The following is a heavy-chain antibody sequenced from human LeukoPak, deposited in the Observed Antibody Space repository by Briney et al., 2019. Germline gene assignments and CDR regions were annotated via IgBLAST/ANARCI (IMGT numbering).Heavy chain of an antibody. Sequence: GASVKVSCKASGYTFTSYGISWVRQAPGQGLEWMGWINPNSGGTNYAQKFQGRVTMTRDTSISTAYMELSRLRSDDTAVYYCARPGYNYGGNNHYYYGMDVWGQGTTVTVSS. CDR3: ARPGYNYGGNNHYYYGMDV. CDR2: INPNSGGT. CDR1: GYTFTSYG. V-gene: IGHV1-2*02. D-gene: IGHD4-23*01. J-gene: IGHJ6*02.